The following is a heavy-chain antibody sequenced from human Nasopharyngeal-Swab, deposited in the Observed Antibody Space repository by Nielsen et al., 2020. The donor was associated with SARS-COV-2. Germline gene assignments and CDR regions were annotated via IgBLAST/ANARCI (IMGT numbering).Heavy chain of an antibody. J-gene: IGHJ6*02. CDR3: ARHRIAVAGTEGPPDYGMDV. D-gene: IGHD6-19*01. CDR1: GGSIRSSSYY. CDR2: IYYSGST. V-gene: IGHV4-39*01. Sequence: SETLSLTCSVPGGSIRSSSYYWGWIRQPPGKGLEWIGSIYYSGSTYYNPSLKSRVTISVDTSKNQFSLKLSSVTAADTAVYYCARHRIAVAGTEGPPDYGMDVWGQGTTVTVSS.